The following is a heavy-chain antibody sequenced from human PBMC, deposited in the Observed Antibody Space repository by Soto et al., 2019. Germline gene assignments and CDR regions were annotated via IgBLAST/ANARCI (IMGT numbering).Heavy chain of an antibody. CDR3: AREYCSSASCYGPDF. CDR1: GYSLTSYG. J-gene: IGHJ4*02. Sequence: QVQLVQSGAEVKMPGASVKVSCKASGYSLTSYGISWVRQAPGRGLEWMGWISGHDGNTKYTQKLQGRVTVTTDTSTSTAYMDLRSLRSDDTAVYYCAREYCSSASCYGPDFWGQGTLVTVSS. D-gene: IGHD2-2*01. V-gene: IGHV1-18*01. CDR2: ISGHDGNT.